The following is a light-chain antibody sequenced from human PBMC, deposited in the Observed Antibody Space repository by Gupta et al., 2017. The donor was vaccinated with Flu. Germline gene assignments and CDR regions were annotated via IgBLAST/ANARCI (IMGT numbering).Light chain of an antibody. J-gene: IGLJ2*01. CDR3: SSYAGSYNLI. CDR1: SSAIGAYNY. Sequence: QSALTQPPSASGSPGQSVTISCTGTSSAIGAYNYVSWYQQHPAKAPKLMIYGVSNRTSGVPGRFSASKAGNTASLTVSGRQAEDDADYYGSSYAGSYNLIFGGGTKLTVL. CDR2: GVS. V-gene: IGLV2-8*01.